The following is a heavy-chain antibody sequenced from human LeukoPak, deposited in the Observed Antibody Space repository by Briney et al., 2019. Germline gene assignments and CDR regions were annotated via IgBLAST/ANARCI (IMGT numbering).Heavy chain of an antibody. CDR3: AKGFDYGDYLDY. D-gene: IGHD4-17*01. CDR2: ISYDGSNK. Sequence: GGSLRLSCAASGFTSSSYGMHWVRQAPGKGLEWVAVISYDGSNKYYADSVKGRFTISRDNSKNTLYLQMNSLRAEDTAVYYCAKGFDYGDYLDYWGQGTLVTVSS. J-gene: IGHJ4*02. CDR1: GFTSSSYG. V-gene: IGHV3-30*18.